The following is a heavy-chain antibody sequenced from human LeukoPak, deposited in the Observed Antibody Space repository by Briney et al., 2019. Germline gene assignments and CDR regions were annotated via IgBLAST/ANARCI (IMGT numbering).Heavy chain of an antibody. CDR3: ARGQSDDHQWLVRFDY. CDR2: IIPIFGTA. D-gene: IGHD6-19*01. J-gene: IGHJ4*02. Sequence: SVKVSCKASGGTFSSYAISWVRQAPGQGLEWMGGIIPIFGTANYAQKFQGRVTITADESTSTAYMELSSLRSEDTAVYYCARGQSDDHQWLVRFDYWGQGTLLTVSS. CDR1: GGTFSSYA. V-gene: IGHV1-69*13.